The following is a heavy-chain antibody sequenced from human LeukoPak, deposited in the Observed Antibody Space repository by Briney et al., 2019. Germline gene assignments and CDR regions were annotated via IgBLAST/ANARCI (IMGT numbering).Heavy chain of an antibody. CDR2: ISTDGSFT. J-gene: IGHJ4*01. Sequence: ETLSLTCAVYGESFSDYYWSWIRQPPGKGLEWISRISTDGSFTNYADSVKGRFSISRDNAKNTLYLQMNSLRVEDTAVYFCARGSSARFIGPEYWGHGTLVTVSS. V-gene: IGHV3-74*01. CDR3: ARGSSARFIGPEY. CDR1: GESFSDYY. D-gene: IGHD1-26*01.